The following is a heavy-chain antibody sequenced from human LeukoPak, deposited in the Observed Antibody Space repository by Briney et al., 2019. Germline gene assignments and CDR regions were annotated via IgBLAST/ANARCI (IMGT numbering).Heavy chain of an antibody. Sequence: GGSLRLSCAASGFTFGSYAMTWVRQAPGKGLEWVSTIRASGISIYYAGAVYYADSVKGRFTISRDNAKNSLYLQMNSLRAEDTALYHCAREFCSSTSCANFDYWGQGTLVTVSS. D-gene: IGHD2-2*01. V-gene: IGHV3-23*01. CDR2: IRASGISI. CDR3: AREFCSSTSCANFDY. J-gene: IGHJ4*02. CDR1: GFTFGSYA.